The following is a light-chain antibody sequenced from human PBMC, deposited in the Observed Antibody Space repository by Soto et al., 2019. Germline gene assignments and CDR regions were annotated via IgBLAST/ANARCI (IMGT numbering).Light chain of an antibody. V-gene: IGKV3-20*01. Sequence: EIVLTQSPGTLSLSPGERATFSCRASQTVNYSYLGWYQQKPGQAPRLIIHGASSRAAGIPDRFSGSGSGTDFTLTISRLEPEDVAVYYCQQYDTLPRTFGQGTKVEIK. CDR3: QQYDTLPRT. CDR1: QTVNYSY. J-gene: IGKJ1*01. CDR2: GAS.